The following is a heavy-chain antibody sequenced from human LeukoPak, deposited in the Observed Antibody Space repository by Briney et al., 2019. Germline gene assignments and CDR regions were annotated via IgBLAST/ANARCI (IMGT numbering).Heavy chain of an antibody. CDR1: GGSISSYY. D-gene: IGHD3-22*01. J-gene: IGHJ4*02. CDR2: IYYSGST. V-gene: IGHV4-59*01. Sequence: SETLSLTCTVSGGSISSYYWSWIRQPPGKGLEWIGYIYYSGSTNYNPSLKSRVTISVDTSKNQFSLKLSSVTAADTAVYYCARGARAKETRNYYDSSGYYWNFDYWGQGTLVTVSS. CDR3: ARGARAKETRNYYDSSGYYWNFDY.